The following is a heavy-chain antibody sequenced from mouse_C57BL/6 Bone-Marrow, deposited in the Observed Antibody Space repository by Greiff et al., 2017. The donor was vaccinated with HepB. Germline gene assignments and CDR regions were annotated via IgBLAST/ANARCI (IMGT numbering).Heavy chain of an antibody. CDR3: TTWILRYPYYFDY. CDR1: GFNIKDYY. Sequence: VQLKQSGAELVRPGASVKLSCTASGFNIKDYYMHWVKQRPEQGLEWLGRIDPEDGDTEYAPKFQGKATMTADTSSNTAYLQLSSLTSEDTAVYYCTTWILRYPYYFDYWGQGTTLTVSS. V-gene: IGHV14-1*01. J-gene: IGHJ2*01. D-gene: IGHD1-1*01. CDR2: IDPEDGDT.